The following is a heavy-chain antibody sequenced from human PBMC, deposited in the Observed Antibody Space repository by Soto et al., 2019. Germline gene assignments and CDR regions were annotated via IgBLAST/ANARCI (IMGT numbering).Heavy chain of an antibody. Sequence: GALRLSCAASGFTFDDYTMHWVRQAPGKGLEWVSLISWDGGSTYYADSVKGRFTISRDNSKNSLYLQMNSLRTEDTALYYCAKDSIAAAGTGTQDYYYYGMDVWGQGTTVTVSS. V-gene: IGHV3-43*01. J-gene: IGHJ6*02. D-gene: IGHD6-13*01. CDR3: AKDSIAAAGTGTQDYYYYGMDV. CDR2: ISWDGGST. CDR1: GFTFDDYT.